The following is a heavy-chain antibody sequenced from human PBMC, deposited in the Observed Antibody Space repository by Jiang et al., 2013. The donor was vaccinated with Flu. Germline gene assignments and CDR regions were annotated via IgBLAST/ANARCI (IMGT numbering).Heavy chain of an antibody. Sequence: VISYDGSNKYYADSVKGRFAISRDNSKNTLYLQMNSLRAEDTAVYYCARGGITIFGVVGYYFDYWGQGTLVTVSS. V-gene: IGHV3-30*09. J-gene: IGHJ4*02. CDR2: ISYDGSNK. D-gene: IGHD3-3*01. CDR3: ARGGITIFGVVGYYFDY.